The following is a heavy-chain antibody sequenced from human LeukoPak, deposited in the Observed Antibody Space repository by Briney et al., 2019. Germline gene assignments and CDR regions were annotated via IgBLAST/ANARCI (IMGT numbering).Heavy chain of an antibody. V-gene: IGHV3-30*02. CDR1: GFTFSDYG. CDR2: VRYDGIVK. CDR3: AKDLSTESYDWTIPKYYFDS. J-gene: IGHJ4*02. D-gene: IGHD1-20*01. Sequence: PGGSLRLSCTASGFTFSDYGMHWVRQTPDKGLEWVASVRYDGIVKYYGDAVKGRFGISRDNSKNTLYLQMSSLKPADTALYYCAKDLSTESYDWTIPKYYFDSWGQGTLVTVSS.